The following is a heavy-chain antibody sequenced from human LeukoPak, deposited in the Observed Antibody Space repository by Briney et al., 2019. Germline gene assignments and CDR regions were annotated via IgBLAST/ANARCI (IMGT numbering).Heavy chain of an antibody. CDR2: VDPEDGET. D-gene: IGHD3-22*01. CDR3: ARDPDSSGYYDLGGY. J-gene: IGHJ4*02. V-gene: IGHV1-69-2*01. Sequence: GASVKVPCKASGYTFTDYYMHWVQQAPGKGLEWMGRVDPEDGETIYAQKLQGRVTMTTDTSTSTAYMELRSLRSDDTAVYYCARDPDSSGYYDLGGYWGQGTLVTVSS. CDR1: GYTFTDYY.